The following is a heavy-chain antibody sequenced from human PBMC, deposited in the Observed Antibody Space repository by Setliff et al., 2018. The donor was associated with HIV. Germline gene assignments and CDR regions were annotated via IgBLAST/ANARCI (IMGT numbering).Heavy chain of an antibody. V-gene: IGHV4-4*07. D-gene: IGHD3-16*01. J-gene: IGHJ4*02. CDR3: ARMAPDGAGGYYFDA. Sequence: SETLSLTCTVSGGSITGYFWNWIRQSPGKGLEWIGRIFSSGTYNYNPSLRSRVTISVDASNKKFSLNLMSVTAADTAVYYCARMAPDGAGGYYFDAWGQGTLVTSPQ. CDR2: IFSSGTY. CDR1: GGSITGYF.